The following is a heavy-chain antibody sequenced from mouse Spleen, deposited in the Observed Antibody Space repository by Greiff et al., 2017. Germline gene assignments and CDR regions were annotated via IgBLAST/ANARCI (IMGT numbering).Heavy chain of an antibody. CDR3: ARELGRGRYFDV. J-gene: IGHJ1*03. V-gene: IGHV5-17*01. D-gene: IGHD4-1*01. Sequence: EVQVVESGGGLVKPGGSLKLSCAASGFTFSDYGMHWVRQAPEKGLEWVAYISSGSSTIYYADTVKGRFTISRDNAKNTLFLQMTSLRSEDTAMYYCARELGRGRYFDVWGTGTTVTVSS. CDR2: ISSGSSTI. CDR1: GFTFSDYG.